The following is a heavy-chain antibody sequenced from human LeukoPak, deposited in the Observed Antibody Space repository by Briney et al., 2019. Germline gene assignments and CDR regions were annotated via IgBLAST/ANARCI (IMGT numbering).Heavy chain of an antibody. CDR2: IFAGDRT. CDR1: GFSVSTNY. D-gene: IGHD3-22*01. V-gene: IGHV3-53*01. Sequence: GGSLRLSCAASGFSVSTNYMSWVRQAPGKGLEWVSVIFAGDRTYYPDSVKGRFIISRDNSKNTLYLQMNSLRAEDTAVYFCAKRGVVIRVILVGFHKEAYYFDSWGQGALVTVSS. CDR3: AKRGVVIRVILVGFHKEAYYFDS. J-gene: IGHJ4*02.